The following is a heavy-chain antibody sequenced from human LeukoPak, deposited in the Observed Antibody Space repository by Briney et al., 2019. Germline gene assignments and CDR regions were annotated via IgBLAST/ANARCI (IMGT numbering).Heavy chain of an antibody. J-gene: IGHJ5*02. CDR2: IIPIFGTA. CDR3: ARGAASQYSSSWYSWFDP. D-gene: IGHD6-13*01. V-gene: IGHV1-69*13. CDR1: GGTFSSYA. Sequence: SVKVSCKASGGTFSSYAISWVRQAPGQGLEWMGGIIPIFGTANYAQKFQGRVTITADESTSTAYMELSSLRSEDTAVYYCARGAASQYSSSWYSWFDPWGQGTLVTVSS.